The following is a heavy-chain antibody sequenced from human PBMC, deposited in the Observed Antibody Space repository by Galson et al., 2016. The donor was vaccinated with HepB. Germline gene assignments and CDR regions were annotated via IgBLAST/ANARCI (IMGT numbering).Heavy chain of an antibody. CDR2: ISSSGSTM. CDR1: GFTFSDYY. D-gene: IGHD5-12*01. J-gene: IGHJ6*02. Sequence: SLRLSCAASGFTFSDYYMGWIRQAPGKGLEWVAYISSSGSTMSYADSVKGRFTISRDNATNLLFLQMNNLRADDTAVHYCARDGLRIAVKYYFAMDVWGQGTTVTVSS. V-gene: IGHV3-11*01. CDR3: ARDGLRIAVKYYFAMDV.